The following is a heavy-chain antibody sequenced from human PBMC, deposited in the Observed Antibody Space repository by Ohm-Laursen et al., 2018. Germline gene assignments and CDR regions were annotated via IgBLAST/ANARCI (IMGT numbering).Heavy chain of an antibody. CDR3: ARGYYGRGDS. CDR1: DGSISSYY. Sequence: SETLSLTCAVSDGSISSYYWTWIRQPAGKGLEWIGRVHSSGSTNYNPSLKSRVTMSFDTSKNQFSLKLSSVTAADTAVYYCARGYYGRGDSWGQGTLVTVSS. J-gene: IGHJ4*02. D-gene: IGHD3-10*01. CDR2: VHSSGST. V-gene: IGHV4-4*07.